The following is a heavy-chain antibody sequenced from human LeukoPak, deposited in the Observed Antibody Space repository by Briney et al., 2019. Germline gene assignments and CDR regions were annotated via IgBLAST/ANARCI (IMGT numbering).Heavy chain of an antibody. D-gene: IGHD3-22*01. V-gene: IGHV1-69*13. CDR1: GGTFSSYA. Sequence: SVKVSCTASGGTFSSYAWVRQAPGQGLEWMGGIIPMFGTAKYAQKFQGRVTITADESTSTAYMELSSLRSEDTAVYYCARHRPAKHYYDSSAYSPFDYWGQGTLVTVSS. J-gene: IGHJ4*02. CDR3: ARHRPAKHYYDSSAYSPFDY. CDR2: IIPMFGTA.